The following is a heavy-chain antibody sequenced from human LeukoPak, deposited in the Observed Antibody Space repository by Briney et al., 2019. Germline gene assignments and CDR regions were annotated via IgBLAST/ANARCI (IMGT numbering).Heavy chain of an antibody. CDR1: GGSFSGYY. CDR3: ARNYYYYMDV. J-gene: IGHJ6*03. CDR2: INHSGST. Sequence: PSETLSLTCAVYGGSFSGYYWSWIRQPPGKGLEWIGEINHSGSTNYNPSLKSRVTISVDTSKNQFSLKLSSVTAAGTAVYYCARNYYYYMDVWGKGTTVTVSS. V-gene: IGHV4-34*01.